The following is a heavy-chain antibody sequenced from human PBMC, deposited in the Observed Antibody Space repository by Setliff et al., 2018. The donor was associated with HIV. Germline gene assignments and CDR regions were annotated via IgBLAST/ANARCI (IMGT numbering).Heavy chain of an antibody. Sequence: SETLSLTCAVFGGSFSNYYWSWVRQPPGKGLEFIAEIDHEGATNYNPSLKSRATISVDTSKNHLSLKLTSMTAADTGVYFCTLTHVGAQTHVGIPMIDNFWGQGTLVTVSS. CDR2: IDHEGAT. D-gene: IGHD3-16*02. J-gene: IGHJ4*02. CDR1: GGSFSNYY. CDR3: TLTHVGAQTHVGIPMIDNF. V-gene: IGHV4-34*01.